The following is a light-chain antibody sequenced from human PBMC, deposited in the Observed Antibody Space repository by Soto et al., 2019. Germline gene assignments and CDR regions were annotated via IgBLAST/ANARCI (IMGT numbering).Light chain of an antibody. CDR2: GAS. CDR1: QSVSSN. CDR3: QQYNTWPLT. V-gene: IGKV3-15*01. J-gene: IGKJ4*01. Sequence: EIVMTQSPATLSVSPGERATLSCRASQSVSSNLGWYQQKPGQAPRLLIYGASTRATGIPARFSGSGSGTEFTLTISSLQSVDFAVYYCQQYNTWPLTFGGGTKVEIK.